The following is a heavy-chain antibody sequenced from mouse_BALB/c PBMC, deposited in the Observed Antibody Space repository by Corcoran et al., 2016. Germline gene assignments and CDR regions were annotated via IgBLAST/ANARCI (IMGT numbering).Heavy chain of an antibody. CDR3: ARSVLDY. V-gene: IGHV1S136*01. Sequence: EVQLQQSGPELVKPGASVKMSCKASGYTFTGYVMHWVKQKPEQGLEWIGYINPYNDGTKYNEKFKDKAKLTSDKSSSTAYMELSSLTSEDSAVNFCARSVLDYWGQGTLVTVSS. CDR1: GYTFTGYV. CDR2: INPYNDGT. J-gene: IGHJ4*01.